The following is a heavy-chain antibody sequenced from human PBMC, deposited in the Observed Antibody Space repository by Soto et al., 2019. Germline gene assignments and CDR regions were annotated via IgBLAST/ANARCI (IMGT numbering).Heavy chain of an antibody. CDR1: GFTFSNYA. J-gene: IGHJ4*02. V-gene: IGHV3-23*01. CDR3: ANVINGYYAPLDY. D-gene: IGHD3-22*01. Sequence: EVQLLESGGGLVQPGGSLRLSCTASGFTFSNYAMGWVRQAPGKGLEWVSVISGGADDTHYADSVQGRFTISRDNSKNARYVQMDSLRAEDTAVYYCANVINGYYAPLDYWCQGMRVTVS. CDR2: ISGGADDT.